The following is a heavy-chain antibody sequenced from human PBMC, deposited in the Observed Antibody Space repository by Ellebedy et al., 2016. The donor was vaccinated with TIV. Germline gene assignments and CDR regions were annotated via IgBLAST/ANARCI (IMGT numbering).Heavy chain of an antibody. V-gene: IGHV4-34*01. CDR3: ARGLARDY. CDR1: GGSFSGYY. Sequence: MPSETLSLTCAVYGGSFSGYYWSWIRQPPGKGLEWIGEITHSGSTNYNPSLKSRVTISVDTSKNQFSLNLSSVTAADTAVYYCARGLARDYWGQGTLVTFSS. J-gene: IGHJ4*02. CDR2: ITHSGST.